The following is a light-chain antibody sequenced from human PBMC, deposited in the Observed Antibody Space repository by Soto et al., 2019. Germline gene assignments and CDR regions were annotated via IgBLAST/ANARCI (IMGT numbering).Light chain of an antibody. Sequence: EIVLTQSPATLSLSPGERATLSCRASQYITIYLAWYQQKPGQAPRLLIYDASNRATGIPARFSGSGSGTDFTLTISSLEPDDFAVHYCQKRADWPITFGQGTRLEIK. CDR1: QYITIY. CDR3: QKRADWPIT. J-gene: IGKJ5*01. V-gene: IGKV3-11*01. CDR2: DAS.